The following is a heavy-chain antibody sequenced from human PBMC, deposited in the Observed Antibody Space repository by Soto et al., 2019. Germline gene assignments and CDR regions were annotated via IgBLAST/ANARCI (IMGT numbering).Heavy chain of an antibody. CDR2: IWYDGSNK. Sequence: PGGSLRLSCAASGFPFSSYGMHWVRQAPGKGLEWVAVIWYDGSNKYYADSVKGRFTISRDNSKNTLYLQMNSLRAEDTAVYYCARDRGSYGYMGAFDIWGQGTMVTVSS. J-gene: IGHJ3*02. CDR1: GFPFSSYG. D-gene: IGHD5-18*01. V-gene: IGHV3-33*01. CDR3: ARDRGSYGYMGAFDI.